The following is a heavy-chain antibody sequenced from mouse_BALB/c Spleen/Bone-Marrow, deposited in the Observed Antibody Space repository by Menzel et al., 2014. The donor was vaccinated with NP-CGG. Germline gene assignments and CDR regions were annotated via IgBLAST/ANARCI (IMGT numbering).Heavy chain of an antibody. CDR2: IDPANGNT. J-gene: IGHJ3*01. Sequence: EVHLVESGAELVKPGASVKLSYTASGFNIKDTYMYWVKQRPEQGLEWIGRIDPANGNTKYDPKFQDKATITADTSSDTAYLQLSSLTSEDTAVYYCARYYYGSSLFAYWGQGTLVTVSA. CDR3: ARYYYGSSLFAY. D-gene: IGHD1-1*01. V-gene: IGHV14-3*02. CDR1: GFNIKDTY.